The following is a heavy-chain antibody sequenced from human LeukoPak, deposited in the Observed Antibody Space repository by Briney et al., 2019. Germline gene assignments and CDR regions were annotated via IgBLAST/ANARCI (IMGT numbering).Heavy chain of an antibody. J-gene: IGHJ3*02. CDR2: IYYSGST. CDR1: GGSISSSSYY. CDR3: ARGCGGSCSDAFDI. Sequence: SETLSLTCTVSGGSISSSSYYWGWIRQPPGKGLEWIGSIYYSGSTYYNPSLKSRVTISVDTSKNQFSLKLSSVTAADTAVYYCARGCGGSCSDAFDIWGQGTMVTVSS. V-gene: IGHV4-39*07. D-gene: IGHD2-15*01.